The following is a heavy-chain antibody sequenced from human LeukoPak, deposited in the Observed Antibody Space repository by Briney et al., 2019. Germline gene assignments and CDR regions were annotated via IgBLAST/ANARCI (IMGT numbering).Heavy chain of an antibody. J-gene: IGHJ6*02. Sequence: ASVKVSCKASGYTFTSYGISWVRQAPGQGLEWMGWISAYNGNTNYAQKFQGRVTITADESTSTAYIELSSLRSEDTAVYYCATSDFWSGYYNPSHYYYYYGMDVWGQGTTVTVSS. V-gene: IGHV1-18*01. CDR2: ISAYNGNT. CDR1: GYTFTSYG. CDR3: ATSDFWSGYYNPSHYYYYYGMDV. D-gene: IGHD3-3*01.